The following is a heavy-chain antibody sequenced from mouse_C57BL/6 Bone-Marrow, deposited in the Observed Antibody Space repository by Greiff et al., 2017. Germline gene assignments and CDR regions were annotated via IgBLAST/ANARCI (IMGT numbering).Heavy chain of an antibody. V-gene: IGHV10-1*01. CDR2: IRSKSNNYAT. CDR1: GFSFNTYA. CDR3: VRPTRRGDYAMDY. Sequence: EVQLLESGGGLVQPKGSLKLSCAASGFSFNTYAMNWVRQAPGKGLEWVARIRSKSNNYATYYADSVKDRFTISRDDSESMLYLQMNNLKTEDTAMYYCVRPTRRGDYAMDYWGQGTSVTVSS. J-gene: IGHJ4*01.